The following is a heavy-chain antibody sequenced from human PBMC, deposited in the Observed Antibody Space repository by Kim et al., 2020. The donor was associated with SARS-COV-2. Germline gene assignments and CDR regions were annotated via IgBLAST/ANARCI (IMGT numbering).Heavy chain of an antibody. CDR3: HSSGWYGFDY. D-gene: IGHD6-19*01. CDR1: GFTFSNAW. CDR2: IQSKLDAGTT. Sequence: GGSLRLSCAASGFTFSNAWMSWVRQAPGKGLECVGRIQSKLDAGTTDYAAPVKGRFTISRDDSKNTVYLQMNSLKSEDTAVYYCHSSGWYGFDY. J-gene: IGHJ4*01. V-gene: IGHV3-15*01.